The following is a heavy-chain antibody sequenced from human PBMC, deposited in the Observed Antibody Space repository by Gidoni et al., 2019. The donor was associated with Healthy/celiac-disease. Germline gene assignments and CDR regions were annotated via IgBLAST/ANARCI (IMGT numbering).Heavy chain of an antibody. D-gene: IGHD2-8*01. CDR1: GGSISSSSYY. V-gene: IGHV4-39*01. Sequence: QLQLQESGPGLVKPSETLSLTCTVAGGSISSSSYYWGWILQPPGKGLEWIGSIYYSGSTYYNPSLKSRVTISVDTSKNQFSLKLSSVTAADTAVYYCARKGCTNGVCYNYFDYWGQGTLVTVSS. CDR2: IYYSGST. CDR3: ARKGCTNGVCYNYFDY. J-gene: IGHJ4*02.